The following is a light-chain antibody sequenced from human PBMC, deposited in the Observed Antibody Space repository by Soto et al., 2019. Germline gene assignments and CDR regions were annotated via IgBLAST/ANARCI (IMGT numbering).Light chain of an antibody. V-gene: IGKV1-9*01. CDR2: AAS. CDR3: QQVNNYPLT. J-gene: IGKJ4*01. CDR1: QGLSSY. Sequence: IQLTQSPSSLSASVGDRVTITCRANQGLSSYLAWYQQKPGKAPKLLIYAASTLQSGVPSRFSGSESGTDFTLTISSLQPEDFGTYYCQQVNNYPLTFGGGTKVDIK.